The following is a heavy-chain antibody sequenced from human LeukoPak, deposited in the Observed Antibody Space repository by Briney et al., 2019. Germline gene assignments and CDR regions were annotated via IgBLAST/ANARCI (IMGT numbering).Heavy chain of an antibody. CDR1: GFTFSNYG. Sequence: GGSLRLSCAASGFTFSNYGMHWVRQAPGKGLGWVALIWFDGSYKYYADSVKGRFTISRDNSKNTLYLQMISLRAEDTALYYCARAGLGAAADVWGQGTLVTVSS. V-gene: IGHV3-33*01. D-gene: IGHD6-13*01. CDR2: IWFDGSYK. CDR3: ARAGLGAAADV. J-gene: IGHJ4*02.